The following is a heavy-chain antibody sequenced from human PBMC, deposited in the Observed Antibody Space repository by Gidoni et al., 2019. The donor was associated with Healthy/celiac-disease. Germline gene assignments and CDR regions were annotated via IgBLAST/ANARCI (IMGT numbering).Heavy chain of an antibody. J-gene: IGHJ5*02. CDR1: GYTLTSYY. CDR3: ARGGYCSSTSCGRFDP. V-gene: IGHV1-46*01. D-gene: IGHD2-2*01. Sequence: QVQLVQSGAEVKKPGASVKVSCKASGYTLTSYYMHWVRQAPGQGLEWMGIINPSGGSTSYAQKFQGRVTMTRDTSTSRVYMELSSLRSEDTAVYYCARGGYCSSTSCGRFDPWGQGTLVTVSS. CDR2: INPSGGST.